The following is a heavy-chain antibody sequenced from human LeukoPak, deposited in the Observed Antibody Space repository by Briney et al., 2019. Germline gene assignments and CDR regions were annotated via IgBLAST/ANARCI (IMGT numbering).Heavy chain of an antibody. D-gene: IGHD6-19*01. V-gene: IGHV5-51*01. CDR2: MYPGDSDT. CDR1: GYSFTSYW. J-gene: IGHJ4*02. CDR3: ARRSSGGKEFDY. Sequence: GESLKISCKASGYSFTSYWITWVRQMPGKGLEWMGIMYPGDSDTRYSPSFQGQVTISADKSFSTAYLQWSSLKALDTAMYFCARRSSGGKEFDYWGQGTLVTVSS.